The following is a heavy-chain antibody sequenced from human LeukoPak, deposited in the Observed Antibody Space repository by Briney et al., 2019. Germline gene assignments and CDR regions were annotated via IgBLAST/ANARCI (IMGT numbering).Heavy chain of an antibody. CDR1: GGSISSYY. Sequence: SETLSLTCTVSGGSISSYYWSWIRQPPGKGLEWIGRVYTSGSTNYNPSLKSRVTISVDTSKNQFSLKLSSVTAADTAVYYCAREYDSSGYYYDYWGQGTLVTVSS. J-gene: IGHJ4*02. V-gene: IGHV4-4*07. CDR2: VYTSGST. D-gene: IGHD3-22*01. CDR3: AREYDSSGYYYDY.